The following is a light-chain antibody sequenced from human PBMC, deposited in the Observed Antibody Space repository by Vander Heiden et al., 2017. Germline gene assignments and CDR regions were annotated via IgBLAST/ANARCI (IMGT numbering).Light chain of an antibody. J-gene: IGKJ2*01. CDR1: QSGVYSSNNKNY. V-gene: IGKV4-1*01. CDR2: WAS. CDR3: QGYDAAPYT. Sequence: DIVMTQSPGSLAVSLRERATINCKSSQSGVYSSNNKNYLVWYQQKPGQPPKLLIYWASTPESGVPDRLSGSVSGTDFTLTISSLQAAHVAVYYCQGYDAAPYTFRPGSKLEIK.